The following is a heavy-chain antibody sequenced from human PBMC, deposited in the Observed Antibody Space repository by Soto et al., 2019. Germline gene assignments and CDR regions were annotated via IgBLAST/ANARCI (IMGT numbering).Heavy chain of an antibody. CDR1: GYTFTSYG. J-gene: IGHJ4*02. Sequence: ASVKVSCKASGYTFTSYGISWVRQAPGQGLEWMGWISAYNGNTNYAQKLQGRVTMTTDTSTSTAYMELRSLRSDDTAVYYCARSITIFGVVIHYYFDYWGQGTLVTVSS. V-gene: IGHV1-18*01. CDR2: ISAYNGNT. CDR3: ARSITIFGVVIHYYFDY. D-gene: IGHD3-3*01.